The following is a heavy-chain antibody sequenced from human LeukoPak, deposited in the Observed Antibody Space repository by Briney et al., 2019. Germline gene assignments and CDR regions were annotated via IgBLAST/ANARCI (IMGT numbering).Heavy chain of an antibody. D-gene: IGHD6-19*01. CDR1: GGSISSYY. Sequence: SETLSLTCTVSGGSISSYYWSWIRQPPGKGLEWIGYIYYSGSTNYNPSLKSRVTISVDTSKNQFSLKLSSVTAADTAVYYCARLNSPDSSGWYGDAFDIWGQGTMVTVSS. CDR3: ARLNSPDSSGWYGDAFDI. J-gene: IGHJ3*02. V-gene: IGHV4-59*08. CDR2: IYYSGST.